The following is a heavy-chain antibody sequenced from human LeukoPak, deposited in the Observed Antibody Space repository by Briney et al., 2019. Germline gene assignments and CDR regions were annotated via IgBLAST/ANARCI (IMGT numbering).Heavy chain of an antibody. CDR1: GFTFSTYE. CDR2: ISSSGSSI. V-gene: IGHV3-48*03. D-gene: IGHD2-21*02. CDR3: AKIVVTGFHY. J-gene: IGHJ4*02. Sequence: GGSLRLSCAASGFTFSTYEMSWVRQAPGKGLEWVSYISSSGSSIYYADSVKGRFTISRDNAKNSLYLQMNSLRAEDTAVYYCAKIVVTGFHYWGQGTLVTVSS.